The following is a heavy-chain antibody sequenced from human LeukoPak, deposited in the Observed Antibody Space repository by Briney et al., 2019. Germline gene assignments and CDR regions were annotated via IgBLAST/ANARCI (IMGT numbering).Heavy chain of an antibody. CDR3: ARDFLGVHYFDY. CDR2: ISYDGSNK. Sequence: PGGSLRLSCAASGFTFSSYAIHWARRAPGKGLEWVAFISYDGSNKYYADSVKGRFTISRDNSKNTLYLQMNSLRAEDTAVYYCARDFLGVHYFDYWGQETLVTVSS. D-gene: IGHD3-3*01. V-gene: IGHV3-30*04. J-gene: IGHJ4*02. CDR1: GFTFSSYA.